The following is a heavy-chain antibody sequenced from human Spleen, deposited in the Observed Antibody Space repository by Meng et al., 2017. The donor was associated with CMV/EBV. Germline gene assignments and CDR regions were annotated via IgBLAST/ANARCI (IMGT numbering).Heavy chain of an antibody. CDR3: ATFSRSGLDP. CDR1: GNTFTNYY. Sequence: SCKASGNTFTNYYIHWVRQAPGQGLEWMGWMNCNTGDTHYAQRFQGRVTMTRDTFINTAYMEVSSLRSDDTAVYYCATFSRSGLDPWGQGTLVTVSS. D-gene: IGHD6-13*01. J-gene: IGHJ5*02. CDR2: MNCNTGDT. V-gene: IGHV1-2*02.